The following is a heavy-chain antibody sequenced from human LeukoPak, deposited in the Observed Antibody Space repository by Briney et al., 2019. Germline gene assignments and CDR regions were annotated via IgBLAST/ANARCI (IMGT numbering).Heavy chain of an antibody. CDR3: ARRPGGWELLGRRNWFDP. CDR2: INHSGST. CDR1: GGSFSGYY. Sequence: PSETLSLTCAVYGGSFSGYYWSWIRQPPGKGLEWIGEINHSGSTNYNPSLKSRVTISVDMSKNRFYLKLSFVIAADTAVYYCARRPGGWELLGRRNWFDPWGQGTLVTVSS. V-gene: IGHV4-34*01. D-gene: IGHD1-26*01. J-gene: IGHJ5*02.